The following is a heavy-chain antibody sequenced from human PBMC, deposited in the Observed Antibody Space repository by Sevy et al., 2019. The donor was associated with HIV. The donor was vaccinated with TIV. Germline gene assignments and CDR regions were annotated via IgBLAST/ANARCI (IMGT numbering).Heavy chain of an antibody. J-gene: IGHJ4*02. V-gene: IGHV4-39*01. Sequence: SETLSLTCTVSGGSISSSSYYWGWIRQPPGKGLEWIGSIYYSGSTYYNPSLKSRVTISVDTSKNQFSLKLSSVTAADTAVYYCARAMGYIRGSYPDYWGQGTLVTVSS. D-gene: IGHD3-16*02. CDR3: ARAMGYIRGSYPDY. CDR1: GGSISSSSYY. CDR2: IYYSGST.